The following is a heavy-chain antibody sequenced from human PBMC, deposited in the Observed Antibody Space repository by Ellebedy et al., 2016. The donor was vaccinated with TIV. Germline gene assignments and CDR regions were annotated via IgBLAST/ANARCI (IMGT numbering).Heavy chain of an antibody. CDR1: GGSFSGYY. V-gene: IGHV4-34*01. D-gene: IGHD3-22*01. CDR2: INHSGST. J-gene: IGHJ5*02. Sequence: SETLSLXXAVYGGSFSGYYWSWIRQPPGKGLEWIGEINHSGSTNYNPSLKSRVTISVDTSKNQFSLKLSSVTAADTAVYYCARVRYYDSSGGFDPWGQGTLVTVSS. CDR3: ARVRYYDSSGGFDP.